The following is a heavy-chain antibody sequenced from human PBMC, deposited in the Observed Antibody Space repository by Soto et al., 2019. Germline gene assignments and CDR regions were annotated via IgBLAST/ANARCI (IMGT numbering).Heavy chain of an antibody. V-gene: IGHV3-11*05. CDR1: GFTFSDYY. CDR2: ISSSSSYT. CDR3: ARTIAAAGGRRYFDL. D-gene: IGHD6-13*01. J-gene: IGHJ2*01. Sequence: QVQLVESGGGLVKPGGSLRLSCAASGFTFSDYYMSWIRQAPGKGLEWVSYISSSSSYTNYADSVKGRFTISRDNAKNSLYLQMVSLRAEDTALYYCARTIAAAGGRRYFDLWGRGTLVTVSS.